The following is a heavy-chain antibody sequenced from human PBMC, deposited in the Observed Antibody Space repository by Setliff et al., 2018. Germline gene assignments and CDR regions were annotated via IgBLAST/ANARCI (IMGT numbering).Heavy chain of an antibody. D-gene: IGHD2-15*01. V-gene: IGHV3-21*01. CDR1: GFTFSSYA. J-gene: IGHJ4*02. Sequence: PGGSLRLSCAASGFTFSSYAMSWVRQAPGKGLEWVSSISSSSSYIYYADSVKGRFTISRDNSKNTLYLQMNGLRPEDTAVYYCARTCSGSGCYAGLESWGQGTPVTVSS. CDR3: ARTCSGSGCYAGLES. CDR2: ISSSSSYI.